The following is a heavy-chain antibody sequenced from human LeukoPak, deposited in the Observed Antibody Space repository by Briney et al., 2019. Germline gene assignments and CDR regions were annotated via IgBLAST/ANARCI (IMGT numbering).Heavy chain of an antibody. J-gene: IGHJ3*01. CDR1: GYTFTNYG. CDR3: ARVLGGRDGYSRDGWAFDG. CDR2: ISTYNGNT. Sequence: ASVKVSCKASGYTFTNYGLSWARQAPEHGLEGLGWISTYNGNTNYAQKSPGRVTMTTETSTTTDYIALNSLTSEDTAQYFCARVLGGRDGYSRDGWAFDGGGQGTMVSASS. D-gene: IGHD5-24*01. V-gene: IGHV1-18*01.